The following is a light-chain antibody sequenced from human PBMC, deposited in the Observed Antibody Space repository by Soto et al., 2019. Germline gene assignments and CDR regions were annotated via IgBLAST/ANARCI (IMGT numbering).Light chain of an antibody. J-gene: IGKJ4*01. CDR2: WAS. V-gene: IGKV4-1*01. CDR3: HQYYSPPLT. CDR1: QSVLFSSNSKDF. Sequence: DIVLTQSPDSLAVSLGERATINCKSSQSVLFSSNSKDFVAWYQQKPGQSPRLLMYWASTRESGVPDRFSGSGSGTDFTLTISSLQAEDVAVYYCHQYYSPPLTFGGGTKVEI.